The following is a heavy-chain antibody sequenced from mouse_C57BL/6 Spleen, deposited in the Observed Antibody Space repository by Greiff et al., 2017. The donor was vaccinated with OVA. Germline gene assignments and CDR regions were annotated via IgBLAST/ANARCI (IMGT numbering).Heavy chain of an antibody. D-gene: IGHD2-10*02. V-gene: IGHV5-4*03. J-gene: IGHJ2*01. CDR2: ISDGGSYT. CDR3: ARYGNYEYYFDY. Sequence: EVMLVESGGGLVKPGGSLKLSCAASGFTFSSYAMSWVRQTPEKRLEWVATISDGGSYTYYPDNVKGRFTISRDNAKNNLYLQMSHLKSEDTAMYYCARYGNYEYYFDYWGQGTTLTVSS. CDR1: GFTFSSYA.